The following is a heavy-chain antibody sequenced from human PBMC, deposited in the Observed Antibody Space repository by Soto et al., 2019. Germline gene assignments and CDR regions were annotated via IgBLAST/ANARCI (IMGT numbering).Heavy chain of an antibody. D-gene: IGHD5-18*01. CDR1: GYTFTSYG. V-gene: IGHV1-18*01. CDR3: ARWGYCYGSGAFDI. J-gene: IGHJ3*02. Sequence: ASVKVSCKASGYTFTSYGISWVRQAPGQGLEWMGWISAYNGNTNYAQKLQGRVTMTTDTSTSAAYMELRSLRSDDTAVYYCARWGYCYGSGAFDIWGQGTIVTVSS. CDR2: ISAYNGNT.